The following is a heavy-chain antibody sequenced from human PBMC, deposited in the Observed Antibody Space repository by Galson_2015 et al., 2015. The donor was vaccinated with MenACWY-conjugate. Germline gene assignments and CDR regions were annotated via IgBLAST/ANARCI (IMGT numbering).Heavy chain of an antibody. Sequence: YYVDSVKGRFTISRDNSKNTVYLQMNSLRAEDTAVYHCAKGANYYDSSGKRYDAFDIWGQGTMFTVSS. J-gene: IGHJ3*02. CDR3: AKGANYYDSSGKRYDAFDI. V-gene: IGHV3-23*05. D-gene: IGHD3-22*01.